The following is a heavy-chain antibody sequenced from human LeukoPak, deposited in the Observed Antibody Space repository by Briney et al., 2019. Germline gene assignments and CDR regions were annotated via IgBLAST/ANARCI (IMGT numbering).Heavy chain of an antibody. CDR1: GGSISSGSYY. D-gene: IGHD2-15*01. CDR3: ASMVAIAADGGKWLDP. CDR2: IYLSGTT. J-gene: IGHJ5*02. Sequence: SQTLSLTCTGSGGSISSGSYYWSWIRQSAGKGLEWIGRIYLSGTTNYNPSLKSRVTISADRAKNPFSLRLTSVTAADTAVYFCASMVAIAADGGKWLDPWGQGTLVTVSS. V-gene: IGHV4-61*02.